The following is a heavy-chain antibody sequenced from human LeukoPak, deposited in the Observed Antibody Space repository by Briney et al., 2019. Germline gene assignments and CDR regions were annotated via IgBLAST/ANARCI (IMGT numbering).Heavy chain of an antibody. CDR1: GFTVSSNY. J-gene: IGHJ4*02. V-gene: IGHV3-53*01. Sequence: GGSLRLSCAASGFTVSSNYMSWVRRAPGKGLEWVSVIYSGGSTYYADSVKGRFTISRDNSKNTLYLQMNSLRVEDSALYYCAKNRMGVYYFDYWGQGTLVTVSS. CDR2: IYSGGST. D-gene: IGHD3-16*01. CDR3: AKNRMGVYYFDY.